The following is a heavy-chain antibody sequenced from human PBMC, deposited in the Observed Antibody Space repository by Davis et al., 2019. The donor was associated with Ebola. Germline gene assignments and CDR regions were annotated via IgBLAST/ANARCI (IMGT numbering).Heavy chain of an antibody. J-gene: IGHJ2*01. CDR3: ARDPALVVTGGGWHFDL. Sequence: GESLKISCAASGFTISSYTLHWVRQAPGKGLEYVSAIDTNYIDTYYADSVKGRFTISRDNSKNTLYLQMNSLRAEDTAVYYCARDPALVVTGGGWHFDLWGRGTLVTVSS. CDR2: IDTNYIDT. CDR1: GFTISSYT. V-gene: IGHV3-64*04. D-gene: IGHD2-21*02.